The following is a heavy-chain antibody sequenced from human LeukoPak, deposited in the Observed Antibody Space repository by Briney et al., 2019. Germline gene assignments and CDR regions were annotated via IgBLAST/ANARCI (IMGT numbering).Heavy chain of an antibody. CDR2: INHSGST. Sequence: SETLSLTCAVYGGSFSGYYWSWIRQPPGKGLEWIGEINHSGSTNYNPSLKSRVTISVDTSKNQFSLKLRSVTAADTAVYYCARGDYDFTIFGVATVNWFDPWGQGTLVTVSS. V-gene: IGHV4-34*01. CDR1: GGSFSGYY. CDR3: ARGDYDFTIFGVATVNWFDP. D-gene: IGHD3-3*01. J-gene: IGHJ5*02.